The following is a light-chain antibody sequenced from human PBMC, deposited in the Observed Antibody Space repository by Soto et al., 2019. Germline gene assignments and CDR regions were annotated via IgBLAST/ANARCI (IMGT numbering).Light chain of an antibody. Sequence: EIVMTQSPATLSLSPGERASLSCRASQKISSTVLAWYQQKPGQAPRLLIYGASSRTTGIPDRFSGSGSGTDFTLTISRLEPEDFAMYYCQQYGSLSWTFGQGTKVDIK. V-gene: IGKV3-20*01. CDR1: QKISSTV. J-gene: IGKJ1*01. CDR3: QQYGSLSWT. CDR2: GAS.